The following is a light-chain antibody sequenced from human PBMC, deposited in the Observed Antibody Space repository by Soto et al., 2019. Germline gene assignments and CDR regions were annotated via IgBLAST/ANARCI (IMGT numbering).Light chain of an antibody. CDR2: GTD. V-gene: IGLV8-61*01. CDR1: SGSVSTSDY. J-gene: IGLJ3*02. CDR3: VLYMTSGLRV. Sequence: QTVVTQEPSISVPPGGTVTLTCGLNSGSVSTSDYPSWYQQTPGQAPRTLIYGTDTRSSGVPDRFSGSIVGNKAALTITGAQAEDESDYYCVLYMTSGLRVFGGGTKLTVL.